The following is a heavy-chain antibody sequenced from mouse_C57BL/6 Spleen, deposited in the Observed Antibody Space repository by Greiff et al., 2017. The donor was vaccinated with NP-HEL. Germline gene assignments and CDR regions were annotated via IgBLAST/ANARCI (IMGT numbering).Heavy chain of an antibody. V-gene: IGHV1-72*01. Sequence: GLEWIGRIDPNSGGTKYNEKFKSKATLTVDKPSSTAYMQLSSLTSEDSAVYYCAREITTVVAYWYFDVWGTGTTVTVSS. CDR3: AREITTVVAYWYFDV. J-gene: IGHJ1*03. CDR2: IDPNSGGT. D-gene: IGHD1-1*01.